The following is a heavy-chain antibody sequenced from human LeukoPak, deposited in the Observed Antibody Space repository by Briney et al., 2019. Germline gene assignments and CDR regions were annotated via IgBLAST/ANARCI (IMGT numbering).Heavy chain of an antibody. J-gene: IGHJ4*02. D-gene: IGHD6-13*01. CDR3: ARDSIAAAGFDY. CDR1: GYTFTSYA. CDR2: INAGNGNT. V-gene: IGHV1-3*01. Sequence: ASVKVSCKASGYTFTSYAMHWVRQAPGQRLEWMGWINAGNGNTKYSQKFQGRVTTTRDTSASTAYMELSSLRSEDTAVYYCARDSIAAAGFDYWGQGTLVTVSS.